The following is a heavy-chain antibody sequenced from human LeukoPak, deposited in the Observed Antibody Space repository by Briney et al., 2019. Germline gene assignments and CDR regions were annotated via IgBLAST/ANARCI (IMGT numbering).Heavy chain of an antibody. J-gene: IGHJ4*02. CDR3: AKHSNYDILTGYSGLDY. Sequence: PGGSLRLSCAASGFTFSSYGMSWVRQAPGKGLEWVSAISGSGGSTYYADSVKGRFTISRDNSKNTLYLQMDSLRAEDTAVYYCAKHSNYDILTGYSGLDYWGQGTLVTVSS. D-gene: IGHD3-9*01. CDR1: GFTFSSYG. CDR2: ISGSGGST. V-gene: IGHV3-23*01.